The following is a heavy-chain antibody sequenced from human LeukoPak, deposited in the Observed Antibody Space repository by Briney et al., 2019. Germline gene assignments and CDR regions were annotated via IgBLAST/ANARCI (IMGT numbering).Heavy chain of an antibody. J-gene: IGHJ3*02. V-gene: IGHV6-1*01. CDR3: ATGAGAFKVAFDI. CDR1: GDSVSSNSAT. Sequence: SQTLSLTCAISGDSVSSNSATWNWIRQSPSRGLEWLGRTYYRSKWYNDYAVSVRSRITVNPDTSKNQFSLQLNSVTPEDTAVYYCATGAGAFKVAFDIWGQGTMATVSS. D-gene: IGHD1-26*01. CDR2: TYYRSKWYN.